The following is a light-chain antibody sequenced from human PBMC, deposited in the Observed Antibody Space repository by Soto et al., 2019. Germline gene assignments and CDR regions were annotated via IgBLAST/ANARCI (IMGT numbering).Light chain of an antibody. CDR2: AAS. J-gene: IGKJ5*01. V-gene: IGKV1-12*01. Sequence: DIQMTQSPSSVSASVGDRVTITCRASQDISTWLAWYQQKPGKAPKLLIYAASSLFSGVPSRFSGSGSGTDFTLTISSLQPEDFATYYCQQADSLPLVTLGQGTRLHLK. CDR3: QQADSLPLVT. CDR1: QDISTW.